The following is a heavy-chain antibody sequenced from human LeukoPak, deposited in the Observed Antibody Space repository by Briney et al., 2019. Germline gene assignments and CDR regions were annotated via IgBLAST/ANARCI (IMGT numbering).Heavy chain of an antibody. D-gene: IGHD1-26*01. V-gene: IGHV3-9*01. Sequence: GGSLRLSCAASGFTFSSYSMNWVRQAPGKGLEWVSGISWNSGSIGYADSVKGRFTISRDNAKNSLYLQMNSLRAEDTALYYCAKDSGGSYYDYWGQGTLVTVSS. J-gene: IGHJ4*02. CDR3: AKDSGGSYYDY. CDR1: GFTFSSYS. CDR2: ISWNSGSI.